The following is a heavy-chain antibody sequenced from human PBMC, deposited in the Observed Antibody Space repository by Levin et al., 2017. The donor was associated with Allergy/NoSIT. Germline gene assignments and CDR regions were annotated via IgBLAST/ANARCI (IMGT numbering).Heavy chain of an antibody. D-gene: IGHD3-10*01. Sequence: PSETLSLTCAVYGGSFSGYYWSWIRQPPGKGLEWIGEINHSGSTNYNPSLKSRVTISVDTSKNQFSLKLSSVTAADTAVYYCARGLWFGELPSTRQYYFDYWGQGTLVTVSS. V-gene: IGHV4-34*01. CDR3: ARGLWFGELPSTRQYYFDY. J-gene: IGHJ4*02. CDR1: GGSFSGYY. CDR2: INHSGST.